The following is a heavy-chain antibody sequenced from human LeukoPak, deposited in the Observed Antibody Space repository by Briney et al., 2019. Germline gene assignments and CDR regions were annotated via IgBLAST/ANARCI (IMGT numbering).Heavy chain of an antibody. CDR2: ISSSAGTT. J-gene: IGHJ4*02. Sequence: GGSLRLSCAASGFTFSSYEMNWVRQAPGKGLEWVSYISSSAGTTYYADSVKGRFTISRDNAKNSLYLQMNSLRAEDTAVYFCARQQQQLWYDWGQGALVTVSS. CDR3: ARQQQQLWYD. D-gene: IGHD5-18*01. CDR1: GFTFSSYE. V-gene: IGHV3-48*03.